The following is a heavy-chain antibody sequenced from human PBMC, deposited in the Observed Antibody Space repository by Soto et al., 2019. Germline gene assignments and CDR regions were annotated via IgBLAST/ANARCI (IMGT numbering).Heavy chain of an antibody. CDR3: ARVPGRAYYDILTGYAGFDY. CDR2: INHSGST. J-gene: IGHJ4*02. Sequence: SETLSLTCAVYGGSFSGYYWSWIRQPPGKGLEWIGEINHSGSTNYNPSLKSRVTISVDTSKNQFSLKLSSVTAADTAVYYCARVPGRAYYDILTGYAGFDYWGQGTLVTVS. CDR1: GGSFSGYY. V-gene: IGHV4-34*01. D-gene: IGHD3-9*01.